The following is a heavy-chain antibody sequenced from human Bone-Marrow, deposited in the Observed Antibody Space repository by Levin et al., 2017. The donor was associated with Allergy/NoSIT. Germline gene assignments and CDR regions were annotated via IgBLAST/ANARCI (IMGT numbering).Heavy chain of an antibody. J-gene: IGHJ4*02. CDR1: GFTFSSYA. D-gene: IGHD4-17*01. CDR3: AKEIRTAVTNTNGFFDH. V-gene: IGHV3-23*01. Sequence: GGSLRLSCAASGFTFSSYAMNWVRRAPGKGLEWVSAISGSGDSTHYTDSVKGRFTISRDNSKNTLYLGMNSLRAEDTAVYYCAKEIRTAVTNTNGFFDHWGQGILVTVSS. CDR2: ISGSGDST.